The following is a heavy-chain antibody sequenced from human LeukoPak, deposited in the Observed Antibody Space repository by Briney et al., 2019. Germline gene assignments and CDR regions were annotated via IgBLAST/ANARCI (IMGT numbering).Heavy chain of an antibody. CDR3: ASGIAAAGPFDY. CDR2: IIPIFGTA. J-gene: IGHJ4*02. CDR1: GGTFSSYA. V-gene: IGHV1-69*01. Sequence: ASVKVSCKASGGTFSSYAISWVRQAPGQGLEWMGGIIPIFGTANYAQKFQGRVTITADESTSTAYMELSSLRSEDTAVYYCASGIAAAGPFDYWGQGTLVTVSS. D-gene: IGHD6-13*01.